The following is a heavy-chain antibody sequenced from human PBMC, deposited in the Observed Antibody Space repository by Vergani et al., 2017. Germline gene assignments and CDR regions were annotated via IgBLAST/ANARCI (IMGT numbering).Heavy chain of an antibody. D-gene: IGHD2-15*01. CDR2: IYNTGNT. CDR1: GDSFSINY. Sequence: QVQLQESGPGLVKPSETLSLTCTVSGDSFSINYWTWIRQTPGKGLEWIGYIYNTGNTNYNPSLKSRVTISIDKSKSQFSLKLSSVTAADTAVYYCTRHWAVVAANNWFDPWGQGTLVTVSS. CDR3: TRHWAVVAANNWFDP. V-gene: IGHV4-59*08. J-gene: IGHJ5*02.